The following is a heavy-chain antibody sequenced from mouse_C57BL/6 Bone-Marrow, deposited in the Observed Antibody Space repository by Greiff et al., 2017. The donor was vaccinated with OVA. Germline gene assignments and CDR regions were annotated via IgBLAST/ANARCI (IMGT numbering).Heavy chain of an antibody. V-gene: IGHV14-4*01. J-gene: IGHJ4*01. Sequence: EVQLQQSGAELVRPGASVKLSCTASGFNIKDDYMHWVKQRPEQGLEWIGWIDPENGDTEYASKFQGKATITADTSSNTAYLQLSRLTSEDTAVYYGTTPPAQATLYYAMEYWGQGTSDT. CDR2: IDPENGDT. CDR1: GFNIKDDY. CDR3: TTPPAQATLYYAMEY. D-gene: IGHD3-2*02.